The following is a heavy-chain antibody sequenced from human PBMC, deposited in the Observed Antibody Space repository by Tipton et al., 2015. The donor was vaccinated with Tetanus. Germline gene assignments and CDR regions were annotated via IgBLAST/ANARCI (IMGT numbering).Heavy chain of an antibody. J-gene: IGHJ5*02. D-gene: IGHD3-16*01. Sequence: TLSLTCTVSGGSISSGGYFWNWIRQYPGKGLEWIGYIYYSGSTHYNPSLKSRLVMSVDVSKNQFSLNLSSVTAADAAVYYCARDQGGGRVARLNRFDPWGPGALVTVSS. CDR1: GGSISSGGYF. CDR2: IYYSGST. V-gene: IGHV4-31*03. CDR3: ARDQGGGRVARLNRFDP.